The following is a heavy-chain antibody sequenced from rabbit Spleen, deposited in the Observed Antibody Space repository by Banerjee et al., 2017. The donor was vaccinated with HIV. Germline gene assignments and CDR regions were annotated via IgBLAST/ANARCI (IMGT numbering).Heavy chain of an antibody. J-gene: IGHJ4*01. Sequence: EQLEESGGGLVKPEGSLTLTCKASGVSLNDKDVMCWVRQAPGKGLEWIACISGGSGRTWYANWAKGRSTISRISSTTVTLQVTSLTAADTATYFCARDLTDVIGWNFAWWGPGTLVTVS. CDR3: ARDLTDVIGWNFAW. CDR2: ISGGSGRT. V-gene: IGHV1S45*01. CDR1: GVSLNDKDV. D-gene: IGHD1-1*01.